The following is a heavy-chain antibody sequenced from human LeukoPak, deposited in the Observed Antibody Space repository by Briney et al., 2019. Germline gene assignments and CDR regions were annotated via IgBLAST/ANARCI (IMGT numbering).Heavy chain of an antibody. Sequence: SETLSLTCTVSGGSISSSSYYWGWIRQPPGKGLEWIGCIYYSGSTYYNPSLKSRVTISVDTSNNQFSLKLSSVTAADTAVYYWAREGTKAYYYDSSGYPYWGQGTLVTVSS. D-gene: IGHD3-22*01. J-gene: IGHJ4*02. CDR3: AREGTKAYYYDSSGYPY. CDR2: IYYSGST. CDR1: GGSISSSSYY. V-gene: IGHV4-39*07.